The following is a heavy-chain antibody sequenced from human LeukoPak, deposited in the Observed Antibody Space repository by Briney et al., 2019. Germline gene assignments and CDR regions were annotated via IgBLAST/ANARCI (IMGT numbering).Heavy chain of an antibody. Sequence: SETLSLTCAVYGGSFSGYYWSWIRQPPGKGLEWIGEINHSGSTNYNPSLKSRVTISVDTSKNQFSLKLSSVTAPDTAVYYCARALREGSGSYYTHAFDIWGQGTMVTVSS. V-gene: IGHV4-34*01. CDR2: INHSGST. CDR1: GGSFSGYY. CDR3: ARALREGSGSYYTHAFDI. J-gene: IGHJ3*02. D-gene: IGHD3-10*01.